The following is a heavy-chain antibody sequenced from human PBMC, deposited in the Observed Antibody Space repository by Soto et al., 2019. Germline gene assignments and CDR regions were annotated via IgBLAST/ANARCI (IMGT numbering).Heavy chain of an antibody. CDR2: IIPIFGTA. V-gene: IGHV1-69*13. J-gene: IGHJ1*01. D-gene: IGHD3-22*01. Sequence: SVKVSCKAPRGTFSSYAISCVRQAPGQGLEWMGGIIPIFGTANYVQKFQGRVTITADESTSTANMELSSLRSEDKAVYSCAEYYYDSSGYPAEYFQHWGQGTLVTVSS. CDR1: RGTFSSYA. CDR3: AEYYYDSSGYPAEYFQH.